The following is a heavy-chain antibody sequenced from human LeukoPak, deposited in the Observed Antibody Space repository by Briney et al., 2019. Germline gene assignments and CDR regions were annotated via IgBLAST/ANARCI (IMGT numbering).Heavy chain of an antibody. CDR2: VDSEYGET. Sequence: ASVKVSCRVSGYTLAELSIHCVRQAPGKGLEWGGGVDSEYGETIYAQKCQGRGTMTRETSTRKVYMELSSLRSEDTAVYYCARGGIVGATFFAFDIWGQGTMVTVSS. CDR1: GYTLAELS. V-gene: IGHV1-24*01. J-gene: IGHJ3*02. CDR3: ARGGIVGATFFAFDI. D-gene: IGHD1-26*01.